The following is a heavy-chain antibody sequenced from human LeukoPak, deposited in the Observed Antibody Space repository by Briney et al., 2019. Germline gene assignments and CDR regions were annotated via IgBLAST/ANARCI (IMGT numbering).Heavy chain of an antibody. CDR1: GYTLTSYG. CDR3: ARVRLATVTTGWFDP. CDR2: ISAYNGNT. V-gene: IGHV1-18*01. Sequence: GASVKVSCKASGYTLTSYGISWVRQAPGQGLEWMGCISAYNGNTNYAQKLQGRVTMTTDTSTSTAYMELRSLRSDDTAVYYCARVRLATVTTGWFDPWGQGTLVTVSS. D-gene: IGHD4-17*01. J-gene: IGHJ5*02.